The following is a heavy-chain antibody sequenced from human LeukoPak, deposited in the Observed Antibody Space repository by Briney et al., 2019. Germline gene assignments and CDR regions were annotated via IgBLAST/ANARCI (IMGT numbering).Heavy chain of an antibody. V-gene: IGHV1-24*01. CDR1: GYTLTELS. J-gene: IGHJ4*02. CDR3: ATGLYSSSSLDY. CDR2: FDPEDGET. Sequence: ASVKVSCKVSGYTLTELSMHLVRQAPGKGLEWMGGFDPEDGETIHAQKFQGRVTMTEDTSTDTAYMELSSLRSEDTAVYYCATGLYSSSSLDYWGQGTLVTVSS. D-gene: IGHD6-13*01.